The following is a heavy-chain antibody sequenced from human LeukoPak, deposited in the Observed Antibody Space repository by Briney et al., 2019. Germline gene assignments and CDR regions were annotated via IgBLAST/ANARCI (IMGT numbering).Heavy chain of an antibody. D-gene: IGHD3-10*01. V-gene: IGHV4-34*01. J-gene: IGHJ4*02. CDR3: ARGGGSGGSGSYLGY. CDR1: GGSFRGYH. CDR2: INDSART. Sequence: PSETLSLTCAVYGGSFRGYHRSWIRQPPGKGLEWIGEINDSARTNYNPSLKSRVTISVDTSKNQFSLKLTSVTAADTAVYYCARGGGSGGSGSYLGYWGQGSLVTVSS.